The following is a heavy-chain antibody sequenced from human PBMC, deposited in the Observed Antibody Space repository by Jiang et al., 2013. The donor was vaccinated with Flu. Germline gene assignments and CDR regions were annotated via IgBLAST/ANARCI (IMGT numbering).Heavy chain of an antibody. CDR3: ATGTAAVFDY. CDR1: GGSISSYY. V-gene: IGHV4-59*08. Sequence: LLKPSETLSLTCTVSGGSISSYYWSWIRQPPGKGLEWIGYIYYSGSTNYNPSLKSRVTISVDTSKNQFSLKLSSVTAADTAVYYCATGTAAVFDYWGQGTRVTVSS. J-gene: IGHJ4*02. CDR2: IYYSGST. D-gene: IGHD6-13*01.